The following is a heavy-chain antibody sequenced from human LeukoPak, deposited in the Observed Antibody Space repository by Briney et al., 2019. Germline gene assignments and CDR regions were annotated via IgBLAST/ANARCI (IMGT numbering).Heavy chain of an antibody. J-gene: IGHJ2*01. CDR2: ISGSGGST. D-gene: IGHD4-11*01. V-gene: IGHV3-23*01. Sequence: PGGSLRLSCAASGFTFSSYAMSWVRQAPGKGLEWVSVISGSGGSTYYADSVRGRFTISRDNSKNTLYLQMNSLRAEDTAVYYCAKDDSNYGYFDLWGRGTLVTVSS. CDR1: GFTFSSYA. CDR3: AKDDSNYGYFDL.